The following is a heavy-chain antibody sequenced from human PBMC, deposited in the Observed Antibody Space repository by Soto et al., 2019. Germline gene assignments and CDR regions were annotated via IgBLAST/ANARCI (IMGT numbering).Heavy chain of an antibody. J-gene: IGHJ6*03. CDR1: GFTFSSYA. V-gene: IGHV3-23*01. CDR3: AKGVQYYDILTGYRDYYYYMDV. CDR2: ISGSGGST. Sequence: EVQLLESGGGLVQPGGSLRLSCAASGFTFSSYAMSWVRQAPGKGLEWVSAISGSGGSTYYADSVKGRFTISRDNSKNTLYLQMNSLRAEDTAVYYCAKGVQYYDILTGYRDYYYYMDVWGKGTTVTVSS. D-gene: IGHD3-9*01.